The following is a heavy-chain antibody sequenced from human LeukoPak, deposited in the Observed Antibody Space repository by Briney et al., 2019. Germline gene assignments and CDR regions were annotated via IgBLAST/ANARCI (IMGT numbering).Heavy chain of an antibody. D-gene: IGHD6-13*01. CDR3: ARDSSSWYNWFDP. CDR1: GFTFSSYG. J-gene: IGHJ5*02. CDR2: IWYDGSNK. Sequence: GGSLRLSRAASGFTFSSYGMHWIRQAPGKGLEWVAVIWYDGSNKYYADSVKGRFTISRDNSKITLHLQMNSLRAEDTAVYYCARDSSSWYNWFDPWGQGTLVTVSS. V-gene: IGHV3-33*01.